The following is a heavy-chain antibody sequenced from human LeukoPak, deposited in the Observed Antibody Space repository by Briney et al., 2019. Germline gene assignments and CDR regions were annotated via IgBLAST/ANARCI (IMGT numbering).Heavy chain of an antibody. V-gene: IGHV3-64*01. D-gene: IGHD2-15*01. Sequence: GGSLRLSCAASGFTFSSYWMHWVRQAPGKGLEYVSAISSNGGSTYYANSVKGRFTISRDNAKNSLYLQMSSLRAEDTAVYYCANSWRVAYYFDYWGQGTLVTVSS. CDR3: ANSWRVAYYFDY. CDR1: GFTFSSYW. J-gene: IGHJ4*02. CDR2: ISSNGGST.